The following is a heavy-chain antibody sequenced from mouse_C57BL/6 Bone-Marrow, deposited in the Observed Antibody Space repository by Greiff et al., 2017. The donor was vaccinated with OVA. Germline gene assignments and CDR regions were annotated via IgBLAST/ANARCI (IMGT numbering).Heavy chain of an antibody. CDR2: ISDGGSYT. Sequence: DVKLVESGGGLVKPGGSLKLSCAASGFTFSSYAMSWVRQTPEKRLEWVATISDGGSYTYYPDNVKGRFTISRDNAKNNLYLQMSHLKSEDTAMYYCARRGAYWGQGTLVTVSA. CDR1: GFTFSSYA. J-gene: IGHJ3*01. V-gene: IGHV5-4*03. CDR3: ARRGAY.